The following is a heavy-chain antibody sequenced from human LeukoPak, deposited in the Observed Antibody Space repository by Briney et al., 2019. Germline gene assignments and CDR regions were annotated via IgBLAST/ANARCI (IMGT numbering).Heavy chain of an antibody. CDR2: INAYTGNT. J-gene: IGHJ4*02. Sequence: ASVKVSCKASGYTFTNYGISWVRQTPGEGLEWMGWINAYTGNTNYAQKFQGRVTMTTDTSTSTAYMELRNLRSDDTAVYYCARQAGGYSSGWYQFHFDYWGQGTLVTASS. CDR3: ARQAGGYSSGWYQFHFDY. CDR1: GYTFTNYG. D-gene: IGHD6-19*01. V-gene: IGHV1-18*04.